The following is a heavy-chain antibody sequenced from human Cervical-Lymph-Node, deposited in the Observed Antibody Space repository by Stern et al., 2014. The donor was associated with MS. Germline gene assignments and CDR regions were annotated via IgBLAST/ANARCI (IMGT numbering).Heavy chain of an antibody. CDR2: INYDGSSI. CDR3: ARAYAGNRNFDY. V-gene: IGHV3-74*02. CDR1: GFTFSSYW. J-gene: IGHJ4*02. D-gene: IGHD4-23*01. Sequence: EVQLVESGGGLVQPGGSLRLSCAASGFTFSSYWMHWVRQAPGKGLVWVSRINYDGSSIAYADSVKSRFTISRDNAKNMLYLQMSSLGAEDTAVYHCARAYAGNRNFDYWGQGALVTVSS.